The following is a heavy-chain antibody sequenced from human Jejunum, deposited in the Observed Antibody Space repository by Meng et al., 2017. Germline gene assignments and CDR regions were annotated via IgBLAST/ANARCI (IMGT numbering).Heavy chain of an antibody. V-gene: IGHV3-15*01. CDR2: VKSRTVGETT. Sequence: GGSLRLSCAASGFTFSNAWMSWVRQAPGKGLEWVGRVKSRTVGETTDYAAPVKGRFSVSRDDSISTVYLQMNNLKTEDTAVYYCATGIYFDSSGYFKAFDIWGLGTMVTVSS. J-gene: IGHJ3*02. CDR1: GFTFSNAW. D-gene: IGHD3-22*01. CDR3: ATGIYFDSSGYFKAFDI.